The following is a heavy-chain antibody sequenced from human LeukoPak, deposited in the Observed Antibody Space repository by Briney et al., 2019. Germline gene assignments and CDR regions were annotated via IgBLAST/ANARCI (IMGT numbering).Heavy chain of an antibody. CDR1: GFIFSDYY. J-gene: IGHJ4*02. CDR2: ISDSGDTI. CDR3: ARAMGSIWNVPIDY. Sequence: GGSLRLSCAASGFIFSDYYMTWISQAPGKGLEWLSYISDSGDTIYYADSVKGRFTISRDNAKNSLYLQMNSLRAEDTAVYYCARAMGSIWNVPIDYWGQGTLVTVSS. V-gene: IGHV3-11*01. D-gene: IGHD6-13*01.